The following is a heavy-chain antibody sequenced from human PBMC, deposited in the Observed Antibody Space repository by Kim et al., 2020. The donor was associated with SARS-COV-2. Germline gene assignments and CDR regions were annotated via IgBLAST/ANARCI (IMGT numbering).Heavy chain of an antibody. CDR1: GFTFSSYA. D-gene: IGHD4-4*01. CDR3: ARDHYSNYDYGMDV. J-gene: IGHJ6*02. V-gene: IGHV3-30-3*01. CDR2: ISYDGSNK. Sequence: GVSLRLSCAASGFTFSSYAMHWVRQAPGKGLEWVAVISYDGSNKYYADSVKGRFTISRDNSKNTLYLQMNSLRAEDTAVYYCARDHYSNYDYGMDVWGQG.